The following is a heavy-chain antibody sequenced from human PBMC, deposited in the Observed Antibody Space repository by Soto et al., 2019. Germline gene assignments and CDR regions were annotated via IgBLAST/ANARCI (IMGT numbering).Heavy chain of an antibody. CDR2: IYYSGST. CDR1: GGSISSSSFH. Sequence: SETLSLTCTVSGGSISSSSFHWGWIRQPPGKGLEWIGSIYYSGSTYYSPSLKSRVTISVDTSKNQFSLKLSSVTAADTAVYYCARLYPTEYFDWLLPDYWGQGTPVTVSS. J-gene: IGHJ4*02. CDR3: ARLYPTEYFDWLLPDY. D-gene: IGHD3-9*01. V-gene: IGHV4-39*07.